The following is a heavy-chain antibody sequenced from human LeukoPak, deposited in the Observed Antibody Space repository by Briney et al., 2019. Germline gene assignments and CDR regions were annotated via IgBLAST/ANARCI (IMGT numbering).Heavy chain of an antibody. Sequence: GGSLRLSCAASGFTFSNYAMSWVRQAPGKGLEWVSAISGSGGNTYYADSVKGRFTISRDNSKNTLYLQMNSLRAEDTAVYYCAKDPAHAFDIWGQGTMVTVSS. CDR2: ISGSGGNT. CDR1: GFTFSNYA. CDR3: AKDPAHAFDI. J-gene: IGHJ3*02. V-gene: IGHV3-23*01.